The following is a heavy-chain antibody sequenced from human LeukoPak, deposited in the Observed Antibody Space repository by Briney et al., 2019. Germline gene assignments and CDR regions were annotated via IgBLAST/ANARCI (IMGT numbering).Heavy chain of an antibody. Sequence: GGSLRLSCAASGFTFCSYDVHWVRQATGKGLEWVSAIGTAGDTYYPGSVKGRFTISRENAKNSLYLQMNSLRAGDTAVYYCARGIRWFGELSYYMDVWGKGTTVTISS. CDR3: ARGIRWFGELSYYMDV. D-gene: IGHD3-10*01. J-gene: IGHJ6*03. V-gene: IGHV3-13*01. CDR2: IGTAGDT. CDR1: GFTFCSYD.